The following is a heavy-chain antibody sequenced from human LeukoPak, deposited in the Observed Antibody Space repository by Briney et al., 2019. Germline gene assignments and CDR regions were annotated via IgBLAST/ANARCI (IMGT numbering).Heavy chain of an antibody. CDR1: GGTFSSYA. J-gene: IGHJ4*02. V-gene: IGHV1-69*04. CDR2: IIPILGIA. Sequence: SVKVSCKASGGTFSSYAISWARQAPGQGLEWMGRIIPILGIANYAQKFQGRVTITADKSTSTAYMELSSLRSEDTAVYYCARAPTLVGATSFDYWGQGTLVTVSS. D-gene: IGHD1-26*01. CDR3: ARAPTLVGATSFDY.